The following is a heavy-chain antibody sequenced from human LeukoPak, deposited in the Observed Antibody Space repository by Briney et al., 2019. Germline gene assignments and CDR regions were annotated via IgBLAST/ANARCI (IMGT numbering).Heavy chain of an antibody. D-gene: IGHD3-10*02. CDR1: GFTFSSYW. V-gene: IGHV3-7*01. Sequence: PGGSLRLSCAASGFTFSSYWMSWVRQAPGKGLEWVANIKQDGSETYYVDSVKGRFTISRDNAKNSLYLQMISLRAEDTAVYYCAELGITMIGCFWGKGTTVTISS. CDR3: AELGITMIGCF. J-gene: IGHJ6*04. CDR2: IKQDGSET.